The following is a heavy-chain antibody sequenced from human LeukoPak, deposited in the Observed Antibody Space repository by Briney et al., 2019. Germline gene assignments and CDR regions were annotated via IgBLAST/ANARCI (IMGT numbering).Heavy chain of an antibody. Sequence: SETLSLTCAVYGGSFSGYYWSWIRQPPGKGLEWIGEINHSGSTNYNPSLKSRVTISVDTSKNQFSLKLSSVTAADTAVYYCARGPRRNPIAARPGWFDPWGQGTLVTVSS. V-gene: IGHV4-34*01. CDR1: GGSFSGYY. CDR3: ARGPRRNPIAARPGWFDP. CDR2: INHSGST. J-gene: IGHJ5*02. D-gene: IGHD6-6*01.